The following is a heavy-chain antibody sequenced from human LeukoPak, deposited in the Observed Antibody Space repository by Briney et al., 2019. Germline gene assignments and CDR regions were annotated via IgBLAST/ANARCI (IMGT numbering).Heavy chain of an antibody. J-gene: IGHJ5*02. CDR3: ARDYLYCGGDCFVDA. D-gene: IGHD2-21*02. CDR1: GFTFSSYA. Sequence: GGSLRLSCAASGFTFSSYAMHWVRQAPGKGLAWVALISYDGSNKYYADSVKGRFTISRDNSKNTLYLQMNSLRAEDTAVYYCARDYLYCGGDCFVDAWGQGTLVTVSS. V-gene: IGHV3-30*04. CDR2: ISYDGSNK.